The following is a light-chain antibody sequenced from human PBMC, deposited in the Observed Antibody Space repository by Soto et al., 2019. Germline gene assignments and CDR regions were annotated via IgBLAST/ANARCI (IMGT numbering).Light chain of an antibody. CDR1: SSNIGSNY. J-gene: IGLJ2*01. CDR2: SNN. V-gene: IGLV1-47*02. Sequence: QSVLTQPPSASGTPGQRVTISCSGSSSNIGSNYVYWYQQLPGTAPKLLIFSNNQRPSGVPDRFSGSKSGTSASLAISGLRSEDEAAYYCSAWDDSLSGAVFGGGTKLTVL. CDR3: SAWDDSLSGAV.